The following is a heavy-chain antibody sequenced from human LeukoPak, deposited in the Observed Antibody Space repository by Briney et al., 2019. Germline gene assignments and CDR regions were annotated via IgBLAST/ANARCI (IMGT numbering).Heavy chain of an antibody. D-gene: IGHD3-16*01. CDR3: AKGGGGRLIYYFYMDV. CDR2: ISWNSDSI. V-gene: IGHV3-9*03. CDR1: GFIFDDYA. Sequence: GGSLRLSCAASGFIFDDYAMHWVRQAPGKGLEWVSGISWNSDSIDYANSVKGRFTISRDNAKNSLYLQMNSLRTEGMALYYCAKGGGGRLIYYFYMDVWGKGTTVTVSS. J-gene: IGHJ6*03.